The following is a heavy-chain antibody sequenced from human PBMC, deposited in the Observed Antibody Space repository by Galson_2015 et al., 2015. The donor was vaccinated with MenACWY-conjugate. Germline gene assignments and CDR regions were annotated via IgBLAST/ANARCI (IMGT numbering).Heavy chain of an antibody. J-gene: IGHJ6*02. CDR3: AREGEEPYCSSSSGCDYCYYCMDV. D-gene: IGHD2-2*01. CDR1: GFTFSSYW. V-gene: IGHV3-7*03. CDR2: IKQDGSEK. Sequence: SLRLSCAASGFTFSSYWMSWVRQAPGKGLEWVANIKQDGSEKYYVDSVKGRSTISRDNAKNSLYLQMNSLRAEDTAVYYCAREGEEPYCSSSSGCDYCYYCMDVWGQGTPVTVSS.